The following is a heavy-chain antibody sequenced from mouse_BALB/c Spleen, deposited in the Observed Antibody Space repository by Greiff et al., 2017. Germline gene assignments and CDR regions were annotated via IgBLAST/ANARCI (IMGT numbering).Heavy chain of an antibody. Sequence: EVKLVESGGGLVQPGGSLKLSCAASGFTFSSYGMSWVRQTPDKRLELVATINSNGGSTYYPDSVKGRFTISRDNAKNTLYLQMSSLKSEDTAMYYCARGTGTVDYWGQGTTLTVSS. CDR2: INSNGGST. D-gene: IGHD4-1*01. CDR3: ARGTGTVDY. V-gene: IGHV5-6-3*01. CDR1: GFTFSSYG. J-gene: IGHJ2*01.